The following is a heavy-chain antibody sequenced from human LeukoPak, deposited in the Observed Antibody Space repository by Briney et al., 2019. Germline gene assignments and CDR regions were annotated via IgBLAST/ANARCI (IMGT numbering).Heavy chain of an antibody. D-gene: IGHD3-10*01. CDR2: IKQDGAEK. V-gene: IGHV3-7*03. J-gene: IGHJ4*02. CDR1: GLTFSSYW. Sequence: GGSLRLSCAASGLTFSSYWMSWVRQAPGKGLEWVANIKQDGAEKYYVDSVKGRFSISRDNAKNSLYLQMSSLRAEDTAVYYCARVVYYGSGSYFDYWGQGTLVTVSS. CDR3: ARVVYYGSGSYFDY.